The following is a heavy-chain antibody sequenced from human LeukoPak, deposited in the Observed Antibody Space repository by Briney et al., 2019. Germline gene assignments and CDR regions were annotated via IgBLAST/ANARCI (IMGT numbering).Heavy chain of an antibody. J-gene: IGHJ5*02. CDR1: GYTFTSYG. V-gene: IGHV1-18*01. D-gene: IGHD2-8*01. CDR2: ISAYNGNT. CDR3: AREGYCTNGVCYIDNWFDP. Sequence: ASVKVSCKASGYTFTSYGISWVRQAPGQGLEWMGWISAYNGNTNYAQKLQGRVTTTTDTSTSTAYMELRSLRSDDTAVYYCAREGYCTNGVCYIDNWFDPWGQGTLVTVSS.